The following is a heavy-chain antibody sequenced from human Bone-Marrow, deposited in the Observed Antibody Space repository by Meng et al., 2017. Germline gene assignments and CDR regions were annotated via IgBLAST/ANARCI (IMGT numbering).Heavy chain of an antibody. CDR3: ARFLNFYDSRGYYW. D-gene: IGHD3-22*01. J-gene: IGHJ4*02. CDR2: MNPNSGNT. Sequence: VLTGAGGETPGASGKVSCKSCGYSFTNHDIYGVRQATGQGMEWMGGMNPNSGNTGYAQKSQGRDTMTGNTSQSTAYMELTSLRSEDTAVYYCARFLNFYDSRGYYWWGQGTLVTVSS. V-gene: IGHV1-8*01. CDR1: GYSFTNHD.